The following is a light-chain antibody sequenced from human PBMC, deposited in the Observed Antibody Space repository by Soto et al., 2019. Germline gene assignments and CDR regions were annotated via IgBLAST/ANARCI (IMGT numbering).Light chain of an antibody. Sequence: DIVLTQSPGTLSLSPGQRATLSCRASQSLTTNYLAWYQQKPGQAPRLLLYDASSRATGIPVRFSGSGSGTDFTLTIARLEPEDFAVFYCQQAVTFGGGTKVEIK. CDR1: QSLTTNY. J-gene: IGKJ4*01. V-gene: IGKV3-20*01. CDR2: DAS. CDR3: QQAVT.